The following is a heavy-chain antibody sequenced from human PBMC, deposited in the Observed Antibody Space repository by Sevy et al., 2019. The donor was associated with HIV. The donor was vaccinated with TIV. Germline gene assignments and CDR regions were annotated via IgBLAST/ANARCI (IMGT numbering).Heavy chain of an antibody. D-gene: IGHD2-15*01. CDR2: IYYSGST. V-gene: IGHV4-39*01. J-gene: IGHJ5*02. Sequence: SETLSLTCTVSGGSISSSSYYWGWIRQPPGKGLEWIGSIYYSGSTYYNPSLKSRVTISVDTSKNQFSLKLSSVTAADTAGYYCARHDGSGPRGWFDPWGQGTLVTVSS. CDR1: GGSISSSSYY. CDR3: ARHDGSGPRGWFDP.